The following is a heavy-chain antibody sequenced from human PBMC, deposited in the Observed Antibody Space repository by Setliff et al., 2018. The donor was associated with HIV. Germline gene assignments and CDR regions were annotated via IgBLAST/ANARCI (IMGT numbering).Heavy chain of an antibody. V-gene: IGHV3-30*04. Sequence: GGSLRLSCAASGFTFSSYTMHWVRQAPGKGLEWVAVISYDGSNKYYADSVKGRFTISRDNSKNTLYLQMNSLRAEDAAVYYCANRGVTIVLVPAYFDYWGRGTLVTVSS. D-gene: IGHD2-2*01. CDR2: ISYDGSNK. CDR3: ANRGVTIVLVPAYFDY. J-gene: IGHJ4*02. CDR1: GFTFSSYT.